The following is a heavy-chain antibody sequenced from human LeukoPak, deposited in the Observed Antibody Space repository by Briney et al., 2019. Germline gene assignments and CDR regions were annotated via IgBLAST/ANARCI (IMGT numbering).Heavy chain of an antibody. CDR2: IKEDGSEK. CDR3: ASRFLGY. D-gene: IGHD2-21*01. V-gene: IGHV3-7*05. J-gene: IGHJ4*02. Sequence: AGGSLRLSCAASGFTFSGDFMNWVRQAPGKGLEWVATIKEDGSEKYYVDSVKGRFTISRDNAKNSLYLQMNSLGAEDTAIYYCASRFLGYWGQGTLVTVSS. CDR1: GFTFSGDF.